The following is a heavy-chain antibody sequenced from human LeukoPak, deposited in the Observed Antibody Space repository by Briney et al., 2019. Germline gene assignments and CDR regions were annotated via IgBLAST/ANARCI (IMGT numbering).Heavy chain of an antibody. J-gene: IGHJ3*02. V-gene: IGHV4-59*08. Sequence: SETLSLTCTVSGGSISSYYWSWIRQPPGKGLEWIGYIYYSGSTNYSPSLKSRVTISVDTSKNQFSLKLSSVTAADTAVYYCARVKSSFPSPGAFDIWGQGTMVTVSS. CDR1: GGSISSYY. D-gene: IGHD2-2*01. CDR3: ARVKSSFPSPGAFDI. CDR2: IYYSGST.